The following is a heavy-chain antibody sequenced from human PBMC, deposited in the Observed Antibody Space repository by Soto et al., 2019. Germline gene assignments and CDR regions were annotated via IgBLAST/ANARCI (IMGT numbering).Heavy chain of an antibody. V-gene: IGHV3-9*01. Sequence: EVQLVESGGGLVQPGRSLRLSCAASGFTFDDYAMHWVRQAPGKGLEWVSGVSWNSGNIDYADSVKGRFTISRDNAKDSLYLQMNSLRTEDTAFSYCANARDAYWEYDDYWGQRSLVAVSS. D-gene: IGHD3-16*01. CDR2: VSWNSGNI. CDR3: ANARDAYWEYDDY. CDR1: GFTFDDYA. J-gene: IGHJ4*02.